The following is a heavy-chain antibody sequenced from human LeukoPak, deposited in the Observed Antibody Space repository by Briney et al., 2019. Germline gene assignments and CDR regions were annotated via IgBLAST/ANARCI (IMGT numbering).Heavy chain of an antibody. D-gene: IGHD1-26*01. V-gene: IGHV4-34*01. CDR2: INHSGST. J-gene: IGHJ5*02. Sequence: PSETLSLTCAVYGGSFSDYYWSWIRQPPGKGLEWIGEINHSGSTNYNPSLKSRVTISVDTSKNQFSLKLSSVTAADTAVYYCARHHRWELLRANWFDPWGQGTLVTVSS. CDR3: ARHHRWELLRANWFDP. CDR1: GGSFSDYY.